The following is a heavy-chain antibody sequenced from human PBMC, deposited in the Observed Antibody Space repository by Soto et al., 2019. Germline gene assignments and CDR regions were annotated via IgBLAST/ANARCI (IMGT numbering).Heavy chain of an antibody. Sequence: PGGSLRLSCVASGFTFSTYAMAWVRQAPGKGLEWVSGVSASGLNTDYADPVKGRFYISRDNSKNTVSLHMNSLSSEDTALYYCARVDSSGYLGMYYFDNWGQGTQVTVSS. CDR1: GFTFSTYA. J-gene: IGHJ4*02. V-gene: IGHV3-23*01. CDR2: VSASGLNT. D-gene: IGHD3-22*01. CDR3: ARVDSSGYLGMYYFDN.